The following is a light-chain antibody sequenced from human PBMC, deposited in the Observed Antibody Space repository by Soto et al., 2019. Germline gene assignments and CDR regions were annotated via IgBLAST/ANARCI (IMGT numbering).Light chain of an antibody. CDR1: STDVGGYNY. CDR3: ASYAGGNNV. V-gene: IGLV2-8*01. CDR2: EVN. Sequence: QSVLAQPPSASGSPGQSVTISCTGTSTDVGGYNYVSWYQQHPGKVPKLVIFEVNKRPSGVPDRFSGSKSGITASLTVSGLQPEDEADYYCASYAGGNNVFGTGTKVAVL. J-gene: IGLJ1*01.